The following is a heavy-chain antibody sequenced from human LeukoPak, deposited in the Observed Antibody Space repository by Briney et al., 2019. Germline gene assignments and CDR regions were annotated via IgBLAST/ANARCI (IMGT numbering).Heavy chain of an antibody. CDR3: ARGSSSVLHWFDP. D-gene: IGHD6-6*01. J-gene: IGHJ5*02. CDR1: GGSISSSSYY. V-gene: IGHV4-39*07. Sequence: KPSETLSLTCTVSGGSISSSSYYWGWIRQPPGKGLEWIGSIYYSGSTYYNPSLKSRVTISVDTSKNQFSLKLSSVTAADTAVYYCARGSSSVLHWFDPWGQGTLVTVSS. CDR2: IYYSGST.